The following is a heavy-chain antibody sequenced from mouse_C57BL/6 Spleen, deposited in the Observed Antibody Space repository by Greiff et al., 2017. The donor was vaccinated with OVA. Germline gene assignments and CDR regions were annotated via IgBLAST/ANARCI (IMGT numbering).Heavy chain of an antibody. CDR3: ARDRSYSNYERGAMDY. V-gene: IGHV5-4*01. Sequence: VMLVESGGGLVKPGGSLKLSCAASGFTFSSYAMSWVRQTPEKRLEWVATISDGGSYTYYPDNVKGRFTISRDNAKNNLYLQMSHLKSEDTAMYYCARDRSYSNYERGAMDYWGQGTSVTVSS. J-gene: IGHJ4*01. D-gene: IGHD2-5*01. CDR2: ISDGGSYT. CDR1: GFTFSSYA.